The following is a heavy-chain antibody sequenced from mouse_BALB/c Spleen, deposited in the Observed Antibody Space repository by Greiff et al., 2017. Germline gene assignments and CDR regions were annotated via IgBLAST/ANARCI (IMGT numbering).Heavy chain of an antibody. CDR2: IDPANGNT. V-gene: IGHV14-3*02. CDR1: GFNIKDTY. J-gene: IGHJ3*01. Sequence: VQLQQSGAELVKPGASVKLSCTASGFNIKDTYMHWVKQRPEQGLEWIGRIDPANGNTKYDPKFQGKATITADTSSNTAYLQLSSLTSEDTAVYYCASPLYDSGAWFADWGQGTLVTVSA. D-gene: IGHD2-3*01. CDR3: ASPLYDSGAWFAD.